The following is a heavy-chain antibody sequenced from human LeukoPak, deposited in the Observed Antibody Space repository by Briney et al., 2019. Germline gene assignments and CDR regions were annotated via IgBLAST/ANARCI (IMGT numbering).Heavy chain of an antibody. CDR3: VKYSSGWYDY. V-gene: IGHV3-64D*06. J-gene: IGHJ4*02. D-gene: IGHD6-19*01. Sequence: GGSLRLSCSASGFTFSSYAIHWVRQAPGKGLEYVSAISDNGGSTYYADSVKGRFTISRDNSKNALYLQMSSLRAEDTAVYYCVKYSSGWYDYWGQGTLVTVSS. CDR1: GFTFSSYA. CDR2: ISDNGGST.